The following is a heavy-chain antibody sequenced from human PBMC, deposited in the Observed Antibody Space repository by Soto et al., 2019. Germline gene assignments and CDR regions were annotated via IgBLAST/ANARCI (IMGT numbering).Heavy chain of an antibody. V-gene: IGHV1-3*01. J-gene: IGHJ6*02. Sequence: GASVKVSCKASGYTFTSYAMHWVRQAPGQRLEWMGWINAGNGNTKYSQKFQGRVTITRDTSASTAYMELSSLRSEDTAVYYCARAPIFGVVIIRKRGRGETPYGMDVWGQGTTVTVSS. D-gene: IGHD3-3*01. CDR2: INAGNGNT. CDR3: ARAPIFGVVIIRKRGRGETPYGMDV. CDR1: GYTFTSYA.